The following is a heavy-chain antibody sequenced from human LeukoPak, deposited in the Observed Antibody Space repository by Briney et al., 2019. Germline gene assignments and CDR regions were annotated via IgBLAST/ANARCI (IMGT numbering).Heavy chain of an antibody. J-gene: IGHJ4*02. CDR1: GFTFSSYA. Sequence: PGGSLRLSCAASGFTFSSYAMSWVRQAPGKGLEWVSAISGSGGSTYYADSVKGRFTISRDNSKNTLYLQMNSLRAEDTAVYYCAKDNRYYYGSGSYSYFDYWGQGTLVTVSS. CDR2: ISGSGGST. V-gene: IGHV3-23*01. CDR3: AKDNRYYYGSGSYSYFDY. D-gene: IGHD3-10*01.